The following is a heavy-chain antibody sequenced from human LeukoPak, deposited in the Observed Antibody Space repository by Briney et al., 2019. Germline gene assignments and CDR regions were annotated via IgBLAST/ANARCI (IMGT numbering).Heavy chain of an antibody. CDR1: GFTFSSYA. CDR3: AKDVRTSKGQPGIAVAGTDLDY. J-gene: IGHJ4*02. D-gene: IGHD6-19*01. Sequence: GGSLRLSCAASGFTFSSYAMSWVRQAPGKGLEWVSAISGSGGSTYYADSVKGRFTISRDNSKNTLYLQMNSLRAEDTAVYYCAKDVRTSKGQPGIAVAGTDLDYWGQGTLVTVSS. V-gene: IGHV3-23*01. CDR2: ISGSGGST.